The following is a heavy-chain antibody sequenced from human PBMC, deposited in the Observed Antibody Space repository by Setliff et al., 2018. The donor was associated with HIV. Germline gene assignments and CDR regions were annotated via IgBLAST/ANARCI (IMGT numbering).Heavy chain of an antibody. CDR1: GDSLSSGSYY. CDR2: IYHSGST. D-gene: IGHD2-21*02. V-gene: IGHV4-39*01. J-gene: IGHJ2*01. CDR3: ARHDGTYCGGDCYLLGYFDL. Sequence: SETLSLTCTVSGDSLSSGSYYWGWIRQSPGKGLEWIASIYHSGSTYYNPSLKSRVTISVDTSKNQFSLKLSSVTAADTAVYYCARHDGTYCGGDCYLLGYFDLWGRGTLVTVSS.